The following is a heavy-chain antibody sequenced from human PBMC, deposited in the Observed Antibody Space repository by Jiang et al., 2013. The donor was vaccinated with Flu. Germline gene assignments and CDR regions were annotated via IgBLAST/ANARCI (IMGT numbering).Heavy chain of an antibody. D-gene: IGHD5-12*01. V-gene: IGHV4-39*07. J-gene: IGHJ4*02. CDR2: IYDSGST. Sequence: ETLSLTCTVSGGSISSSRYYWVWIRQPPGKGLEWIGSIYDSGSTYYNPSLKSRVTMSVDTSKNQFSLRLSSVTAADTAVYYCARAQKYSGFELPYFDFWGQGTL. CDR3: ARAQKYSGFELPYFDF. CDR1: GGSISSSRYY.